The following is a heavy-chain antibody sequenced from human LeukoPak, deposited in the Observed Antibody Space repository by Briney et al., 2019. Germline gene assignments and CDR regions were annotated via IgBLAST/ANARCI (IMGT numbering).Heavy chain of an antibody. V-gene: IGHV3-21*01. CDR2: ISSSSSYI. Sequence: GGSLRLSCAVSGFTFSSYSMNWVRQAPGKGLEWVSSISSSSSYIYYADSVKGRFTISRDNAKDSLYLQMNSLRAEDTAVYYCARDNYYGSGSYYKTPYYYYGMDVWGKGTTVTVSP. CDR1: GFTFSSYS. CDR3: ARDNYYGSGSYYKTPYYYYGMDV. D-gene: IGHD3-10*01. J-gene: IGHJ6*04.